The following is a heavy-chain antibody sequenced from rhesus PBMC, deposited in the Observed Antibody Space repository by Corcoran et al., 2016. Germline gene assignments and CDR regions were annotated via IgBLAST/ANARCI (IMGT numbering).Heavy chain of an antibody. CDR1: GGSISSHY. CDR3: AREGLAGDIGY. Sequence: QVQLQESGPGLVKPSETLSLTCAVSGGSISSHYWSWLRPPPGKGLGGIGRISGSGGSTDYNPSLKSRVTMSTDTSKNQFSLKLSSVTAADTAVYYCAREGLAGDIGYWGQGVLVTVSS. V-gene: IGHV4-160*01. J-gene: IGHJ4*01. D-gene: IGHD7-45*01. CDR2: ISGSGGST.